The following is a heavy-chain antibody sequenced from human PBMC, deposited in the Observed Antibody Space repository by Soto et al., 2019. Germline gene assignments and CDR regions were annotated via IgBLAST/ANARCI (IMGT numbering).Heavy chain of an antibody. D-gene: IGHD3-3*01. J-gene: IGHJ3*02. Sequence: QVQLQESGPGLVKPSGTLSLTCAVSGGSISSSNWWSWVRQPPGKGLEWIGEIYHSGSTNYNPSLKSRVTISVDKSKNQFSLKLSSVTAADTAVYYCARDLGYYDFWSGSGAFDIWGQGTMVTVSS. V-gene: IGHV4-4*02. CDR1: GGSISSSNW. CDR2: IYHSGST. CDR3: ARDLGYYDFWSGSGAFDI.